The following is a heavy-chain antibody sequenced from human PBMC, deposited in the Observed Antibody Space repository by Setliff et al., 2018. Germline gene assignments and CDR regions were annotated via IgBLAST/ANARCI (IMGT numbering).Heavy chain of an antibody. J-gene: IGHJ5*02. V-gene: IGHV3-66*02. CDR3: ARGNYGSGSPVYVWFDP. D-gene: IGHD3-10*01. CDR2: IYTGGST. Sequence: GGSLRLSCAASGFTFSRYWMSWVRQAPGKGLEWVSVIYTGGSTYYADSMKDRFTISRDTSKNTLYLQMNSLRTEDTAVYYCARGNYGSGSPVYVWFDPWGQGTLVTVSS. CDR1: GFTFSRYW.